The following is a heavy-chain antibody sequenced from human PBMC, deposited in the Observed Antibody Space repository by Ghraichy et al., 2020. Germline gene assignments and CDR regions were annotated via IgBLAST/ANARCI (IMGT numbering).Heavy chain of an antibody. Sequence: GGSLRLSCAASGFTFSSYGMHWVRQAPGKGLEWVAVIWYDGSNKYYADSVKGRFTISRDNSKNTLYLQMNSLRAEDTAVYYCARAPTSVVAANGRYYYYGMDVWGQGTTVTVSS. CDR3: ARAPTSVVAANGRYYYYGMDV. V-gene: IGHV3-33*01. J-gene: IGHJ6*02. CDR1: GFTFSSYG. D-gene: IGHD2-15*01. CDR2: IWYDGSNK.